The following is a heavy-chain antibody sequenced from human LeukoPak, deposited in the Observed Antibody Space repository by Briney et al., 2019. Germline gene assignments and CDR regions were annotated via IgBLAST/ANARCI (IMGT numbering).Heavy chain of an antibody. D-gene: IGHD2-2*01. Sequence: ASVKISCKASGYTFISYGISWVRQAPGQGLEWMGWISGYNGNTNYAQKLQGRVTMTTDTSTSTAYMELRSLRSDDTAVYYCARDFGSSTNNWFDPWGQGTLVTVSS. CDR2: ISGYNGNT. CDR3: ARDFGSSTNNWFDP. V-gene: IGHV1-18*01. CDR1: GYTFISYG. J-gene: IGHJ5*02.